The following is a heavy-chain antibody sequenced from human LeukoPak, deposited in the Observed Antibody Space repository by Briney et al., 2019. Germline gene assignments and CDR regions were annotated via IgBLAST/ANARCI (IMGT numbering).Heavy chain of an antibody. J-gene: IGHJ4*02. D-gene: IGHD3-10*01. CDR1: GFTFDDYA. Sequence: PGRSLRLSCAASGFTFDDYAMHWVRQAPGKGLEWVSAISGSGGSTYYADSVKGRFTISRDNSKNTLYLQMNSLRAEDTAVYYCAKYGGLYYGSGRKGGYWGQGTLATVSS. V-gene: IGHV3-23*01. CDR2: ISGSGGST. CDR3: AKYGGLYYGSGRKGGY.